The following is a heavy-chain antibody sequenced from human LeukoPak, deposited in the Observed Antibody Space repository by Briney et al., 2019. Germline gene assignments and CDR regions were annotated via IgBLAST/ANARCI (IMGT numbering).Heavy chain of an antibody. CDR1: GYTFPSYG. CDR2: ISAYNGNT. D-gene: IGHD3-3*01. CDR3: ARNSVEGSRHPIITPFDY. V-gene: IGHV1-18*01. J-gene: IGHJ4*02. Sequence: ASVKVSCKASGYTFPSYGISWVRQAPGQGLEWMGWISAYNGNTNYAQKLQGRVTMTTDTSTSTAYMELRSLRSDDTAVYYCARNSVEGSRHPIITPFDYWGQGTLVTVSS.